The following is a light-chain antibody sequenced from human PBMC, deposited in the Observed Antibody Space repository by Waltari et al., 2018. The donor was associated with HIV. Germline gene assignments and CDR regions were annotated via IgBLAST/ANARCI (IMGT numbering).Light chain of an antibody. CDR3: STWDERLNGVV. J-gene: IGLJ2*01. CDR2: ADA. Sequence: QSVLTQPPSASGAPGQRVTISCSGSTPHIGSSNVNWYQQFSRAAPKLLIYADAQLPSGVPDRFSGSKSGTSASLVISGLQSEDEADYYCSTWDERLNGVVFGGGTRLTVV. CDR1: TPHIGSSN. V-gene: IGLV1-44*01.